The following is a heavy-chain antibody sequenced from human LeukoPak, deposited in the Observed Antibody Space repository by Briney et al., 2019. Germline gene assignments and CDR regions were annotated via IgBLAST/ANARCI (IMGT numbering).Heavy chain of an antibody. CDR2: IYWNDDK. V-gene: IGHV2-5*01. CDR1: GFSLSTSGVG. Sequence: SGPTLVKPTQTLTLTCTFSGFSLSTSGVGWGWTRQPTGKALEWLALIYWNDDKRYSPSLKSRLTITKDTSKNQVVLTMTNMDPVDTATYYCAHDSSGSNYWGQGTLVTVSS. D-gene: IGHD3-10*01. J-gene: IGHJ4*02. CDR3: AHDSSGSNY.